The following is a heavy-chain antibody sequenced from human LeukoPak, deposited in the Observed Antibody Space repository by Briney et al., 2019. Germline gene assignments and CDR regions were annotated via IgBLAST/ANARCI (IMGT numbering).Heavy chain of an antibody. D-gene: IGHD4-17*01. Sequence: PSETLSLTCTVSGGSINNYYWSWIRQPPGKGLEWIGYIYYRGSTNYNPSLKSRVTFSVDTSKNQFSLKLNSVTAADTAVYYCARGGDYGDLRYFDHWGQGTLVTVSS. CDR1: GGSINNYY. CDR2: IYYRGST. J-gene: IGHJ4*02. CDR3: ARGGDYGDLRYFDH. V-gene: IGHV4-59*01.